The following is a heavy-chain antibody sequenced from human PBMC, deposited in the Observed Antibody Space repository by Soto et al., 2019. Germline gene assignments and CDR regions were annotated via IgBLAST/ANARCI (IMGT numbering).Heavy chain of an antibody. CDR1: GVSIRSYY. Sequence: QVQLQESGPGLVKPSETLSLSCSVSGVSIRSYYWTWIRQSPGKELEWIAYMHHSGTTNYNPSLRSRATISVDTSKNHLFLKLNSLTAADTAVYYCATLPAVSGSVAWFDPWGQGTLVTVSS. CDR3: ATLPAVSGSVAWFDP. J-gene: IGHJ5*02. CDR2: MHHSGTT. D-gene: IGHD3-10*01. V-gene: IGHV4-59*08.